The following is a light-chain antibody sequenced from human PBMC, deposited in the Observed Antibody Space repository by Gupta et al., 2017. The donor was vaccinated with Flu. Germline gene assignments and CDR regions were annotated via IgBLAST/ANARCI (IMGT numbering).Light chain of an antibody. CDR1: LSISTN. CDR2: GAS. V-gene: IGKV3-15*01. Sequence: EIVMTQSPVTLSVSPGEGAPLSCRASLSISTNLAWYQKKPGQAPRRRIYGASTRSTGFPARFSGSGSGTEFTLTISSLQSEDFAVYYCQQYNHLWTFGQGTKVEIK. J-gene: IGKJ1*01. CDR3: QQYNHLWT.